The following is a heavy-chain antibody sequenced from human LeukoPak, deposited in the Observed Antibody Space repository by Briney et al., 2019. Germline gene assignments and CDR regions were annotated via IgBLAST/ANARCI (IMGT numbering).Heavy chain of an antibody. D-gene: IGHD6-19*01. J-gene: IGHJ4*02. Sequence: GESLKISCKGSGYSFTNNWIGWVRQMPGKGLEWMGITYPGDSNTRYSPSFQGQVTISADKSISTAYLQWSSLKASDTAMYYCARQGRGQWLPLDYWGQGTLVTVSS. CDR1: GYSFTNNW. CDR2: TYPGDSNT. CDR3: ARQGRGQWLPLDY. V-gene: IGHV5-51*01.